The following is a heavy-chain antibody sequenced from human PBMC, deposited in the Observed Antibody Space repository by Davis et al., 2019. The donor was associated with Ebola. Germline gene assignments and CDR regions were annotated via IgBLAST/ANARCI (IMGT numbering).Heavy chain of an antibody. CDR2: IKQDGSEK. V-gene: IGHV3-7*03. CDR3: ARATVTPYYYYYGMDV. CDR1: GFTFSSYS. J-gene: IGHJ6*02. Sequence: GGSLRLSCAASGFTFSSYSMNWVRQAPGKGLEWVANIKQDGSEKYYVDSVKGRFTISRDNAKNSLYLQMNSLRAEDTAVYYCARATVTPYYYYYGMDVWGQGTTVTVSS. D-gene: IGHD4-11*01.